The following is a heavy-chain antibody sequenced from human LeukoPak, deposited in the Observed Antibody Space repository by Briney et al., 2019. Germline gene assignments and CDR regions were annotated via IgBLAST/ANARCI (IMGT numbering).Heavy chain of an antibody. D-gene: IGHD6-13*01. CDR2: MSASSTIK. CDR1: GFTFSTYD. Sequence: PGGSLRLSCVASGFTFSTYDMNWVRQAPGKGLEWVSYMSASSTIKNYADSVKGRFTVSRDEAKNSMYLQMNSLRDEDTAVYYCARDAGSSWYWGALDMWGQGTVVIVSS. CDR3: ARDAGSSWYWGALDM. J-gene: IGHJ3*02. V-gene: IGHV3-48*02.